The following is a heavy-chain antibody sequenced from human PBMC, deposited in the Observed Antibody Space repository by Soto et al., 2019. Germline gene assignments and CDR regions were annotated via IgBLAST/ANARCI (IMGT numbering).Heavy chain of an antibody. V-gene: IGHV3-23*01. Sequence: PGGSLRLSCAASGFTFSTYAMGWVRQAPGKGLEWVSGISARGGSTYYADSVKGRFTISRDNSKNTLYLQTNSLRAEDTAVYYCAKDPTPVAGNWFDPWGQGTLVTVS. CDR2: ISARGGST. CDR1: GFTFSTYA. D-gene: IGHD6-19*01. CDR3: AKDPTPVAGNWFDP. J-gene: IGHJ5*02.